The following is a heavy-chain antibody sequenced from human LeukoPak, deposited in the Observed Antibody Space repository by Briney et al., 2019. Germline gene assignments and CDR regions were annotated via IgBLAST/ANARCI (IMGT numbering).Heavy chain of an antibody. Sequence: PGGSLRLSCAASGFTFSTYSMNWVRQAPGKGLEWVSFISTGSSTIYYADSVKGRFTISRDNAKNSLYLQMNSLRAEDTAVYYCARDLSYSGIDYWGQGTLVTVSS. CDR1: GFTFSTYS. CDR2: ISTGSSTI. D-gene: IGHD1-26*01. V-gene: IGHV3-48*01. CDR3: ARDLSYSGIDY. J-gene: IGHJ4*02.